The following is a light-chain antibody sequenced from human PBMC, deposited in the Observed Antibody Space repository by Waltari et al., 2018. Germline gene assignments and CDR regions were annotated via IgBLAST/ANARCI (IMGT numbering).Light chain of an antibody. J-gene: IGKJ1*01. CDR3: QQYYDTPRT. V-gene: IGKV4-1*01. Sequence: DIVLTQSPDSLAVSLGGRATINCRSSQSVLYSPNNKNYLAWYQQKPGQPPKLLIYCASIRESGVPDRFSGSGSGTDFSLTISSLQAEDVAFYYCQQYYDTPRTFGQGTEVEIK. CDR2: CAS. CDR1: QSVLYSPNNKNY.